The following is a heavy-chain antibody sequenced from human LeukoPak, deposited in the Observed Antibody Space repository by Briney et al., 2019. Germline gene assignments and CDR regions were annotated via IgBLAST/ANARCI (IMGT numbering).Heavy chain of an antibody. CDR1: GFTFSSYW. V-gene: IGHV3-74*01. CDR2: INSDGSST. CDR3: AKAGMYSGSYSDY. D-gene: IGHD1-26*01. J-gene: IGHJ4*02. Sequence: PGGSLRLSCAASGFTFSSYWMHWVRQAPGKGLVWVSRINSDGSSTSYADSVKGRFTISRDNSKNTLYLQMNSLRAEDTAVYYCAKAGMYSGSYSDYWGQGTLVTVSS.